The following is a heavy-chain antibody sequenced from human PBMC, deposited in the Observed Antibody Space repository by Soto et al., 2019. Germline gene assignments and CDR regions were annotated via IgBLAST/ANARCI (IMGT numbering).Heavy chain of an antibody. CDR2: IRYDTSNI. Sequence: GGSLRLSCAASGFTFNIYSMNWVRQAPGKGLEWVSDIRYDTSNIYYADSVRGRFTISRDNSKNTLYLQMNSLRAEDTAVYYCARAVGPFDFWGQGTMVTVSS. J-gene: IGHJ3*01. CDR3: ARAVGPFDF. CDR1: GFTFNIYS. V-gene: IGHV3-33*08.